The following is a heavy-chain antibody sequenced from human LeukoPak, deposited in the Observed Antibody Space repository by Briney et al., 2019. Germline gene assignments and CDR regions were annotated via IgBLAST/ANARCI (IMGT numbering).Heavy chain of an antibody. J-gene: IGHJ3*02. CDR3: ARSSAYYNEADI. D-gene: IGHD1-26*01. CDR1: GYSFTSYY. Sequence: ASVKVSCKTSGYSFTSYYIHWVREAPGQGLEWMGIINPSGGSTTYAQKFQGRLTMASDTSTSTVYMELSSLRSEDTAMYYCARSSAYYNEADIWGQGTMVTVSS. V-gene: IGHV1-46*01. CDR2: INPSGGST.